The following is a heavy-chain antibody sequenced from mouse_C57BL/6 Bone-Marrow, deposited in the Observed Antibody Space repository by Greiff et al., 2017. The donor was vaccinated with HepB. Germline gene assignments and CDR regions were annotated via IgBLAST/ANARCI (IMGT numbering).Heavy chain of an antibody. D-gene: IGHD4-1*01. CDR2: IDPSDSYT. Sequence: QVQLQQPGAELVRPGTSVKLSCKASGYTFTSYWMHWVKQRPGQGLEWIGVIDPSDSYTNYNQKFKGKATLTVDTSSSTAYMQLSSLTSEDSAVYYCARRETGRGFAYWGQGTLVTVSA. V-gene: IGHV1-59*01. CDR3: ARRETGRGFAY. J-gene: IGHJ3*01. CDR1: GYTFTSYW.